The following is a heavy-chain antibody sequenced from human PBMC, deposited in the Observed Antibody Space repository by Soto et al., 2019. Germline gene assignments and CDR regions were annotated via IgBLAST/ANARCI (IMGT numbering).Heavy chain of an antibody. CDR1: GFTFSSYS. Sequence: EVQLVESGGGLVKPGGSLRLSCAASGFTFSSYSMNWVRQAPGKGLEWVSSISSSSSYIYYADSLKGRFTSSRDNAKNSLYLQMNSLRAEDTAVYYCARARNKWFDPWGDGTLVTVSS. CDR3: ARARNKWFDP. V-gene: IGHV3-21*01. CDR2: ISSSSSYI. J-gene: IGHJ5*02.